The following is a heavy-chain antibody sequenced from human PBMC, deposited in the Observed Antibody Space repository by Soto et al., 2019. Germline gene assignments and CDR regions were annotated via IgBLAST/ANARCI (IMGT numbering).Heavy chain of an antibody. V-gene: IGHV3-53*02. D-gene: IGHD3-3*01. CDR3: ARAADLLHAYFGMDV. CDR1: GISISSCY. J-gene: IGHJ6*02. CDR2: IYSGTNT. Sequence: EVQLVETGGGFIQPGGSLRLSCAASGISISSCYMSWVRQAPGKGLEWVALIYSGTNTYYEASVKGRFTISRDKSKNTLYLQMNRLRAEDTAVYYCARAADLLHAYFGMDVWGQGTTVTVSS.